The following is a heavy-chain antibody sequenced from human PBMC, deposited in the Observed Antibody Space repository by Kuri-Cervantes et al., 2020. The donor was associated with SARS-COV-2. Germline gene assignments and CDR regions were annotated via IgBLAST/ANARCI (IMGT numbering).Heavy chain of an antibody. CDR3: AKDTWIRAYYFDY. V-gene: IGHV3-23*01. CDR2: ISGSGGST. Sequence: ETLSLTCTVSGGSISSGGYYWSWVRQAPGKGLEWVSAISGSGGSTYYADSVKGRFTISRDNSKNTLYLQMNSLRAEDTAVYYCAKDTWIRAYYFDYWGQGTLVTVSS. CDR1: GGSISSGGYY. J-gene: IGHJ4*02. D-gene: IGHD5-12*01.